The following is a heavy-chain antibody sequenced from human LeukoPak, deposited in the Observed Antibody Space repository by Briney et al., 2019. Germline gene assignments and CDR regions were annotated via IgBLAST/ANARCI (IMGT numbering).Heavy chain of an antibody. V-gene: IGHV1-46*01. Sequence: ASVKVSCKVSGYTLTELSMHWVRQAPGQGLEWMGLINPTGGSTGYAQKFQGRVTMPRHMSTSTDSMELSSLRSEHRARHFCPRDNSVGDNAWWFDPWGQGTLVTVSS. CDR1: GYTLTELS. CDR2: INPTGGST. CDR3: PRDNSVGDNAWWFDP. J-gene: IGHJ5*02. D-gene: IGHD1-26*01.